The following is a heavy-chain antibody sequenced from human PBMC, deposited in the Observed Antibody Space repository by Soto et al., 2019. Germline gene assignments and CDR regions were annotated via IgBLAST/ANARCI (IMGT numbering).Heavy chain of an antibody. J-gene: IGHJ4*02. Sequence: GGSLRLSCAASGFTFSSYSMNWVRQAPGKGLAWVSSISSSSYIYYADSVKGRFTISRDNAKNSLYLQMNSLRAEDTAVYYCAKDTLMVPPFFDCWGRGALVTVSS. CDR2: ISSSSYI. CDR1: GFTFSSYS. CDR3: AKDTLMVPPFFDC. V-gene: IGHV3-21*01. D-gene: IGHD3-10*01.